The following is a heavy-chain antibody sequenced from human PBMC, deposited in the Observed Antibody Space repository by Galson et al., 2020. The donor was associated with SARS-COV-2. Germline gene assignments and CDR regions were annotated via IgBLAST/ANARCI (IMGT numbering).Heavy chain of an antibody. D-gene: IGHD3-10*01. CDR2: IIPLLGIA. CDR1: GGTFSSYA. CDR3: ARAWGYSGSGSNNWFDP. J-gene: IGHJ5*02. Sequence: SVEVSCKASGGTFSSYAISWVRQAPRQGLEWMGGIIPLLGIANYAQKFQGRVTITADKSTSTAHMELSSLRSEDTAVYYCARAWGYSGSGSNNWFDPWGQGTLVTVSS. V-gene: IGHV1-69*10.